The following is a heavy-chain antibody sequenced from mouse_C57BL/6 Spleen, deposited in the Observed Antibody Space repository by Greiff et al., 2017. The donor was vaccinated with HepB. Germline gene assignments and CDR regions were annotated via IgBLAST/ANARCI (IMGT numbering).Heavy chain of an antibody. CDR1: GFTFSSYA. J-gene: IGHJ1*03. V-gene: IGHV5-4*01. Sequence: EVQGVESGGGLVKPGGSLKLSCAASGFTFSSYAMSWVRQTPEKRLEWVATISDGGSYTYYPDNVKGRFTISRDNAKNNLYLQMSHLKSEDTAMYYCARERGDYYGSSPYWYFDVWGTGTTVTVSS. D-gene: IGHD1-1*01. CDR2: ISDGGSYT. CDR3: ARERGDYYGSSPYWYFDV.